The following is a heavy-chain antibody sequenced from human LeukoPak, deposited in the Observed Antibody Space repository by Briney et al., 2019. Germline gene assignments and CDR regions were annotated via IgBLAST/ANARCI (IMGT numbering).Heavy chain of an antibody. CDR2: IYTSGTT. CDR3: ARDTKFSSQPPDFFGS. V-gene: IGHV4-61*09. CDR1: GGSISSGSYY. Sequence: SETLSLTCTVSGGSISSGSYYWSWIRQPAGKGLEWIGHIYTSGTTNYNPSLKSRITMSRDTSKNQFSLKLRSASAADTAVYYCARDTKFSSQPPDFFGSWGRGTLVTVSS. D-gene: IGHD6-6*01. J-gene: IGHJ4*02.